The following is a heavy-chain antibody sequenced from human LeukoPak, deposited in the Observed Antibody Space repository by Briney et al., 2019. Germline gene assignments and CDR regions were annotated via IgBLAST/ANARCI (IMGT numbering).Heavy chain of an antibody. Sequence: GGSLRLSCAVSGLTVTDNYMSWVRQAPGKGLEWVSVIYPDGSTYHADSVKGRFTISRDNSKNTLFLQMNTLRADDTAVYHCARTNPVYGDYDYWVRGTLVTVSS. CDR1: GLTVTDNY. CDR2: IYPDGST. J-gene: IGHJ4*02. D-gene: IGHD4-17*01. V-gene: IGHV3-53*01. CDR3: ARTNPVYGDYDY.